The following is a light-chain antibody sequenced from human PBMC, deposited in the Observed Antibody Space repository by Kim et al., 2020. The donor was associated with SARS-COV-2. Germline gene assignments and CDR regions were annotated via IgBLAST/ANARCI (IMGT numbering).Light chain of an antibody. Sequence: PGERVTLSCRASQSVSSSYLTWYQQKPCQAPRLLIYGASTRATGIPARFSGSGSGTDFTLTISSLQPEDFAVYYCQQDYNLPQGTFGQGTKVDIK. CDR3: QQDYNLPQGT. V-gene: IGKV3D-7*01. CDR1: QSVSSSY. CDR2: GAS. J-gene: IGKJ1*01.